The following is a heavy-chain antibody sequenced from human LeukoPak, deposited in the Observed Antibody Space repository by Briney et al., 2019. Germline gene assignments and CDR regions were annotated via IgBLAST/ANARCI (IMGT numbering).Heavy chain of an antibody. CDR2: IYYSGST. V-gene: IGHV4-38-2*01. J-gene: IGHJ6*03. CDR1: GYSISSGYH. D-gene: IGHD1-26*01. Sequence: PSETLSLTCAVSGYSISSGYHWGWIRQPPGKGLEWIGSIYYSGSTYYNPSLKSRVTISVDTSKNQFSLKLSSVTAADTAVYYCARHLGGAKVYYYYMDVWGKGTTVTVSS. CDR3: ARHLGGAKVYYYYMDV.